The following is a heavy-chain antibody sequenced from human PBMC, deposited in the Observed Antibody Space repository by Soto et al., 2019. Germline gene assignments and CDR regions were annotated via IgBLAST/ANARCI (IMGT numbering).Heavy chain of an antibody. Sequence: QVQLQESGPGLVKPSQTLSLTCTVSGGSINSGDYYWSWIRQHPGKGLEWIGYIYYSGSTYYNPCLKSRVSISVDTSQNQFSLKLSSVTAADTAVYYCAREEVAYYGSGSYNWFDPWGQGTLVTVSS. CDR1: GGSINSGDYY. D-gene: IGHD3-10*01. J-gene: IGHJ5*02. CDR3: AREEVAYYGSGSYNWFDP. V-gene: IGHV4-31*03. CDR2: IYYSGST.